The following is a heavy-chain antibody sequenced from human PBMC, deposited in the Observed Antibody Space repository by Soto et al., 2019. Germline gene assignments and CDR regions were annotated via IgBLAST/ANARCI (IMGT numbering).Heavy chain of an antibody. Sequence: QRQLVQSGAEVKKPGASVKVSCKASGYTFTSYYMHWVRQARGQGLEWMGIINPSGGSTSYAQKFQGRVTMTRITSTSTVSMGLSSLRSEYTAVYYCARKIVGAKRYDYYGMYVWGQATTITVAS. CDR3: ARKIVGAKRYDYYGMYV. CDR1: GYTFTSYY. D-gene: IGHD3-22*01. CDR2: INPSGGST. V-gene: IGHV1-46*01. J-gene: IGHJ6*02.